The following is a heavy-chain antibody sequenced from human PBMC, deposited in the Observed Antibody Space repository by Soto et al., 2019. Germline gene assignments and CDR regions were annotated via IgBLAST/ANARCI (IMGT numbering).Heavy chain of an antibody. CDR3: ARHGWQSLPFFDY. V-gene: IGHV4-61*05. Sequence: PSGTLSLTCAVADGSISSGGYSWSLIRQPPGKGLEWIGYIFYNGSTNYNPSLKSRVTISIDKSKNQFSLKLSSVTAADTAVYYCARHGWQSLPFFDYWGQGALVTVSS. J-gene: IGHJ4*02. CDR1: DGSISSGGYS. D-gene: IGHD4-4*01. CDR2: IFYNGST.